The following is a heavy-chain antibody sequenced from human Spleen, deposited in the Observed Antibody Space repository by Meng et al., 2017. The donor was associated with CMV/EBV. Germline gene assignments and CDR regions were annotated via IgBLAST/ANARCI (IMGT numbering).Heavy chain of an antibody. CDR1: GFTFDDYA. CDR2: ISWNSNYI. D-gene: IGHD2-2*02. Sequence: SLKISCTASGFTFDDYAMHWVRQAPGKGLEWISSISWNSNYINYADSVKGRFTISRDNARNSLYLQMNSLRAEDMAFYYCVRNTLPYTTGYFDYWGPGTLVPVSS. CDR3: VRNTLPYTTGYFDY. J-gene: IGHJ4*02. V-gene: IGHV3-9*03.